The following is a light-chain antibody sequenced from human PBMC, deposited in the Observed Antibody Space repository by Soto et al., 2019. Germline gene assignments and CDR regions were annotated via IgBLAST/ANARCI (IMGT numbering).Light chain of an antibody. CDR1: QSISSW. Sequence: DIQMTQSPSTLSASVGDRVTITCRASQSISSWLAWYQQKPGKAPKLLIYKASSLESGVPSRFSGSGSGTEFTLTISSLQPDDFATYYCQQYSSYSWTFGQGTXV. CDR3: QQYSSYSWT. CDR2: KAS. J-gene: IGKJ1*01. V-gene: IGKV1-5*03.